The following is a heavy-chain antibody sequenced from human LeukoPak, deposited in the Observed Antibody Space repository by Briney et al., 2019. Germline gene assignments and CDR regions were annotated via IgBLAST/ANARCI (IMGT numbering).Heavy chain of an antibody. J-gene: IGHJ4*02. D-gene: IGHD5-12*01. Sequence: ASVKVSCKASGYTFTGYYMHWVRQAPGQGLEWMGWINPNSGGTNYAQKFQGRVTMTEDTSTDTAYMELSSLRSEDTAVYYCATGYSGSPFDYWGQGTLVTVSS. CDR1: GYTFTGYY. CDR3: ATGYSGSPFDY. CDR2: INPNSGGT. V-gene: IGHV1-2*02.